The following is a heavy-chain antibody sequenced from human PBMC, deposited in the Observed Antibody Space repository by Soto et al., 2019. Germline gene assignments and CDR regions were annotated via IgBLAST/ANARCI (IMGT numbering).Heavy chain of an antibody. D-gene: IGHD4-17*01. V-gene: IGHV3-23*01. CDR2: ITGGGYTT. Sequence: EVQLLEFGGGLVQPGGSLRLSCTASGFSFSSYAMSWVRQAPGKGLEWVSQITGGGYTTNYADSVKGRFTICRDNSKNTLYLQLNSLRADDTAVYYCAHYGDNVYWGQGTLVTVSS. CDR1: GFSFSSYA. CDR3: AHYGDNVY. J-gene: IGHJ4*02.